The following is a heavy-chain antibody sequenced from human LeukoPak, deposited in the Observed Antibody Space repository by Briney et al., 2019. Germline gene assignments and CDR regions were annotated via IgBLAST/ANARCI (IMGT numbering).Heavy chain of an antibody. CDR1: GFTFSSYD. CDR3: ARDRRGVKPGAFDI. J-gene: IGHJ3*02. D-gene: IGHD3-10*01. V-gene: IGHV3-13*01. Sequence: GGSLRLSCAASGFTFSSYDMHWVRQATGEGLEWVSAIGTAGDTYYPGSVKGRFTISRDNAKNSLYLQMNSLRAEDTAVYYCARDRRGVKPGAFDIWGQGTMVTVSS. CDR2: IGTAGDT.